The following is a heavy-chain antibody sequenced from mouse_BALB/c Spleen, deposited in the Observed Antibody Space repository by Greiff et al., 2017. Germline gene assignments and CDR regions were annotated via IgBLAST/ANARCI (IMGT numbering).Heavy chain of an antibody. Sequence: QVQLKESGAELVKPGASVKLSCKASGYTFTSYYMYWVKQRPGQGLEWIGEINPSNGGTNFNEKFKSKATLTVDKSSSTAYMQLSSLTSEDSAVYYCTRSDYGSSYGYFDVWGAGTTVTVSS. CDR2: INPSNGGT. J-gene: IGHJ1*01. CDR3: TRSDYGSSYGYFDV. D-gene: IGHD1-1*01. V-gene: IGHV1S81*02. CDR1: GYTFTSYY.